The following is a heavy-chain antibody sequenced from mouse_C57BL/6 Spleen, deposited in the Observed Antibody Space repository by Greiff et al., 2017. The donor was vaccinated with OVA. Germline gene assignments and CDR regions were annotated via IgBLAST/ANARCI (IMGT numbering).Heavy chain of an antibody. V-gene: IGHV2-2*01. D-gene: IGHD1-1*01. CDR3: ARNSGYGRYYFDY. CDR1: GFSLTSYG. J-gene: IGHJ2*01. Sequence: QVQLKESGPGLVQPSQCLSISCTVSGFSLTSYGVHWVRQSPGKGLEWLGVIWSGGSTDYNAAFISRLSISKDNSKSQVFFKMNSLQADDTAIYYCARNSGYGRYYFDYWGQGTTLTVSS. CDR2: IWSGGST.